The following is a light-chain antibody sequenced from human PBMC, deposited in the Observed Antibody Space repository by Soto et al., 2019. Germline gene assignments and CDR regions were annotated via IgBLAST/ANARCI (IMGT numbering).Light chain of an antibody. CDR3: QQYNNLPPFT. V-gene: IGKV3-15*01. Sequence: EIVMTQSQATLSVSPGERATLSCRASQSVSSNLAWYQQKPGQAPRLLIYGASTRATGITARFSGSGSGTEVTLTISSLQSEDFAVYYCQQYNNLPPFTFGPGTKVDIK. J-gene: IGKJ3*01. CDR2: GAS. CDR1: QSVSSN.